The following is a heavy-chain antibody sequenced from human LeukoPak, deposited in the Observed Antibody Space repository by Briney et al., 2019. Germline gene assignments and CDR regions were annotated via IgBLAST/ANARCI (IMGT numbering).Heavy chain of an antibody. CDR1: GGSMSDYY. J-gene: IGHJ6*03. CDR2: IYYSGGT. D-gene: IGHD3-10*01. CDR3: ARDSAYYMDV. V-gene: IGHV4-59*01. Sequence: PSETLSLTCTVSGGSMSDYYWSWIRQPPGKGLEWIGFIYYSGGTNYNPSLESRVTISVDTSKNQFSLRLSSVTAADTAVYYCARDSAYYMDVWGKGTTVTVSS.